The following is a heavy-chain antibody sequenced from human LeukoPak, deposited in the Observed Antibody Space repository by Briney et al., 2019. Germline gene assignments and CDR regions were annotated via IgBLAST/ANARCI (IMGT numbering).Heavy chain of an antibody. Sequence: SETLSLTCAVYGGSFSGYYWSWIRQPPGKGLEWIGEINHSGSTNYNPSLKSRVTISVDTSKNQFSLKLSSVTAADTAVYYCARESPYSSSWYVFHYYFDYWGQGTLVTVSS. CDR2: INHSGST. J-gene: IGHJ4*02. CDR3: ARESPYSSSWYVFHYYFDY. V-gene: IGHV4-34*01. CDR1: GGSFSGYY. D-gene: IGHD6-13*01.